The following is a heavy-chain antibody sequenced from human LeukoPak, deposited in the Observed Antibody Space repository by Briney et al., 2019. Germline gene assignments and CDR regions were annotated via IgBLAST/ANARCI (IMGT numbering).Heavy chain of an antibody. CDR3: AREGTYDFWSGYSSSWFDP. J-gene: IGHJ5*02. CDR2: ISSSSSTI. CDR1: GFTFSSYS. D-gene: IGHD3-3*01. V-gene: IGHV3-48*02. Sequence: SGGSLRLSCAASGFTFSSYSMNWVRQAPGKGLEWVSYISSSSSTIYYADSVKGRFTISRDNAKNSLYLQMNSLRDEDPAVYYYAREGTYDFWSGYSSSWFDPWGQGTLVTVSS.